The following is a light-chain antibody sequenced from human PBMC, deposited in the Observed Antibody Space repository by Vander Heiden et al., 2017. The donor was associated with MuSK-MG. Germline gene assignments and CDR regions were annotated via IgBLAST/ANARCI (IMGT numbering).Light chain of an antibody. V-gene: IGKV2-28*01. CDR2: LGS. CDR3: MQAIQTPRT. J-gene: IGKJ2*01. CDR1: QSLLHSNGYNY. Sequence: DLVMTQSPLSLPVTPGEPASISCRSSQSLLHSNGYNYLDWYLQKPGQSPQLLIYLGSNRASGVPDRFSGSGSGTDFTLKISRVEAEDVGVYYCMQAIQTPRTFGQGTKLXIK.